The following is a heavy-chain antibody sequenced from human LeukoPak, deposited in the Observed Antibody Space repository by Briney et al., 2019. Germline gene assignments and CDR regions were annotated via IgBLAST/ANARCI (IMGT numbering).Heavy chain of an antibody. V-gene: IGHV3-21*01. CDR1: GFTFSSYS. CDR3: ARAETAAAGTFDY. Sequence: GRSLRLSCAASGFTFSSYSMNWVRQAPGKGLEWVSAISSSSSYIYYADSVKGRFTIPRDNAKNSLYLQRNSLRAEDTAVYYCARAETAAAGTFDYWGQGTLVTVSS. J-gene: IGHJ4*02. CDR2: ISSSSSYI. D-gene: IGHD6-13*01.